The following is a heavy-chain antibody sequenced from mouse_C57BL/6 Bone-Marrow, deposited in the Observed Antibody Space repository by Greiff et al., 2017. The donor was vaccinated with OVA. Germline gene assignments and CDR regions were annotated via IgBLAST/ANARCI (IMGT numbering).Heavy chain of an antibody. CDR3: TRLITTVVADYFDY. CDR2: IDPETGGT. CDR1: GYTFTDYE. J-gene: IGHJ2*01. Sequence: VKLQESGAELVRPGASVTLSCKASGYTFTDYEMHWVKQTPVHGLEWIGAIDPETGGTAYNQKFKGKAILTADKSSSTAYMELRSLTSEDSAVYYCTRLITTVVADYFDYWGQGTTLTVSS. D-gene: IGHD1-1*01. V-gene: IGHV1-15*01.